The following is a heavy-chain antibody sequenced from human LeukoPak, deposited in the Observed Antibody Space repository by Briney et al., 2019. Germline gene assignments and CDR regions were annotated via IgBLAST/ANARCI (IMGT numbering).Heavy chain of an antibody. J-gene: IGHJ4*02. CDR2: INYNSGTT. CDR3: AKSITGTRYYFDY. CDR1: GFTFTSYA. V-gene: IGHV3-23*01. Sequence: GGSLRLSCAASGFTFTSYAMTWVRQAPGKGLEWVSAINYNSGTTYYADSVRGRFTISRDNSKNTLYLQMNSLRAEDTAVYYCAKSITGTRYYFDYWGQGTLVTVSS. D-gene: IGHD1-20*01.